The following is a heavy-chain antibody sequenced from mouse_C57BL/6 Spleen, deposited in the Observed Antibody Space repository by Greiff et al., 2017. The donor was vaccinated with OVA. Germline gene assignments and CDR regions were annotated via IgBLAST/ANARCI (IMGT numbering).Heavy chain of an antibody. V-gene: IGHV1-26*01. CDR2: INPNNGGT. Sequence: VQLQQSGPELVKPGASVKISCKASGYTFTDYYMNWVKQSPGKSLEWIGDINPNNGGTSYNQKFKGKATLTVDKSSSTAYMELRSLTSEDSAVYYCAPIYDGYYGAMDYWGQGTSVTVSS. D-gene: IGHD2-3*01. CDR1: GYTFTDYY. J-gene: IGHJ4*01. CDR3: APIYDGYYGAMDY.